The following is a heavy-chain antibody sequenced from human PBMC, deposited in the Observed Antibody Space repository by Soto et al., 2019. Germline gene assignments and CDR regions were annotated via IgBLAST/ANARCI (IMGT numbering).Heavy chain of an antibody. CDR3: ARAPRGTFQH. V-gene: IGHV4-34*01. CDR2: INHSGST. Sequence: QVQLQQWGAGLLKPSETLSLTCAVYGGSFSGYYWSWIRQPPGKGLEWIGEINHSGSTNYNPSLTSRVTISVDTSKNQFSLKLSSVTAADTAVYYCARAPRGTFQHWGQGTLVTVSS. CDR1: GGSFSGYY. J-gene: IGHJ1*01. D-gene: IGHD1-7*01.